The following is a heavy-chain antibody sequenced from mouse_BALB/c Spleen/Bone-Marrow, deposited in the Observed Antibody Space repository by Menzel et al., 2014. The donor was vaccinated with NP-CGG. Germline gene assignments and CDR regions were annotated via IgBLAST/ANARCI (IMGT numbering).Heavy chain of an antibody. J-gene: IGHJ4*01. CDR2: ITNGGGAT. D-gene: IGHD2-14*01. Sequence: EVQLQQSGGGLVQPGGSLKLSCAASGFTFNSNTMSWVRQTPEKRLEWVAYITNGGGATYYLDTVKGRFTISRDSAKNTLYLQMSSLKSEDTAMYYYARPRYPFYAMDSWGQGTSVTVSS. V-gene: IGHV5-12-2*01. CDR3: ARPRYPFYAMDS. CDR1: GFTFNSNT.